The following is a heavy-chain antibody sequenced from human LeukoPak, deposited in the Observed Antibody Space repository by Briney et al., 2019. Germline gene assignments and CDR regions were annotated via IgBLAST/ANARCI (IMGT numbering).Heavy chain of an antibody. CDR2: MSYDGGET. CDR1: GFSFSDYG. D-gene: IGHD6-13*01. Sequence: PGGSLRLSCAASGFSFSDYGMHWVRQAPGKGLEWVAGMSYDGGETYYADSVKGRFTISRDNAKNSLYLQMNSLRAEDTAVYYCARRYSSSWFFDYWGQGTLVTVSS. J-gene: IGHJ4*02. CDR3: ARRYSSSWFFDY. V-gene: IGHV3-30*03.